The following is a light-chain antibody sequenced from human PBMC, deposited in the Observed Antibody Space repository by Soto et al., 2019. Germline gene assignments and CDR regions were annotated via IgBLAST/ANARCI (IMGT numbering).Light chain of an antibody. V-gene: IGLV2-11*01. CDR2: DVS. CDR3: CSYAGSYTYWV. CDR1: SSDVGGYDH. Sequence: QSALTQPRSVSGSPGQSVTISCTGTSSDVGGYDHVSWYQQHPGKAPKLMIYDVSKRPSGVPDRFSASQSGSTASLTISGLQGEDEADYYCCSYAGSYTYWVFGGGTKLTVL. J-gene: IGLJ2*01.